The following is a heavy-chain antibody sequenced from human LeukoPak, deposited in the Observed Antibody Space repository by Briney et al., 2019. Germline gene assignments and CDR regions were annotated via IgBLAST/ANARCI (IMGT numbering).Heavy chain of an antibody. CDR1: GFTFSSFE. D-gene: IGHD4-17*01. J-gene: IGHJ2*01. Sequence: GGSLRLSCAASGFTFSSFEMSWVRQAPGKGLEWVSYISSGGDTIYYADSVKGRLTISRDNAKKSLYLQMGSLRADDTAVYYCARDYGAYHVPYWYFDLWGRGTLVTVSS. V-gene: IGHV3-48*03. CDR3: ARDYGAYHVPYWYFDL. CDR2: ISSGGDTI.